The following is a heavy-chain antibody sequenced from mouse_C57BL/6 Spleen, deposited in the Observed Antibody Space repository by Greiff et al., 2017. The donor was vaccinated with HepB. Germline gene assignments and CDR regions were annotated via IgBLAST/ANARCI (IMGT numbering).Heavy chain of an antibody. CDR2: IYPGDGDT. J-gene: IGHJ4*01. CDR1: GYAFSSYW. V-gene: IGHV1-80*01. CDR3: ARSDYYYGSSYDYYAMDY. Sequence: QVQLKESGAELVKPGASVKISCKASGYAFSSYWMNWVKQRPGKGLEWIGQIYPGDGDTNYNGKFKGKATLTADKSSSTAYMQLSSLTSEDSAVYFCARSDYYYGSSYDYYAMDYWGQGTSVTVSS. D-gene: IGHD1-1*01.